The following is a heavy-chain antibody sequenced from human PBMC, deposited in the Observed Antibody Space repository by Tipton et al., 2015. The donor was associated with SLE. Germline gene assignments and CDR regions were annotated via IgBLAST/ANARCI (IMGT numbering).Heavy chain of an antibody. Sequence: SLRLSCAASGFTFDDYAMHWVRQAPGKGLEWVSGISWKSGSIGYADSVKGRFTISRDNAKNSLYLQMNSLRAEDTALYYCAKVGRTMGNPGYFDYWGQGTLVTVSS. CDR1: GFTFDDYA. CDR2: ISWKSGSI. V-gene: IGHV3-9*01. CDR3: AKVGRTMGNPGYFDY. J-gene: IGHJ4*02. D-gene: IGHD4/OR15-4a*01.